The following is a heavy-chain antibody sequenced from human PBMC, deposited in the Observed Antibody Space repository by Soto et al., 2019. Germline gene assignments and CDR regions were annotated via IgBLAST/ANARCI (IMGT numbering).Heavy chain of an antibody. CDR1: GFTFSDYY. CDR2: ISSSGSTI. V-gene: IGHV3-11*01. CDR3: GRIRQLYCSGGSCYPGWFDP. J-gene: IGHJ5*02. Sequence: GGSLRLSCAASGFTFSDYYMSWIRQAPGKGLEWVSYISSSGSTIYYADSVKGRFTISRDNAKNSLYLQMNSLRAEDTAVYYCGRIRQLYCSGGSCYPGWFDPWGQGTLVTVSS. D-gene: IGHD2-15*01.